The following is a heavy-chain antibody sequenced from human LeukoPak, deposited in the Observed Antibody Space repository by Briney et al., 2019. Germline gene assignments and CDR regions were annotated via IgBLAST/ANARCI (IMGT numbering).Heavy chain of an antibody. D-gene: IGHD1-26*01. CDR2: ISYDGGNK. CDR1: GFTFISYV. V-gene: IGHV3-30*18. J-gene: IGHJ4*02. Sequence: GGSLSLSCAASGFTFISYVMHWVRQAPGKGLEWVAFISYDGGNKYYADSVKGRFTISRDNSKNTLYLQMNSLRTEDTAVYYCAKDLGYSGSSIGCWGQGTLVTVSS. CDR3: AKDLGYSGSSIGC.